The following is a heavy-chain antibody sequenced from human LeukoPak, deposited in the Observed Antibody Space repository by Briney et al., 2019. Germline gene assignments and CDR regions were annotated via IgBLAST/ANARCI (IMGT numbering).Heavy chain of an antibody. CDR3: AKMYIIVGATTWFDP. J-gene: IGHJ5*02. Sequence: GGSLRLSCAASGFSFTIYGMHWVRQAPGKGLEWVAVAYGDGSSKFYADSVKGRFTVSKDISENTLYVQMNSLRAEDTAVYYCAKMYIIVGATTWFDPWGQGTLVTVSS. CDR2: AYGDGSSK. CDR1: GFSFTIYG. D-gene: IGHD1-26*01. V-gene: IGHV3-33*06.